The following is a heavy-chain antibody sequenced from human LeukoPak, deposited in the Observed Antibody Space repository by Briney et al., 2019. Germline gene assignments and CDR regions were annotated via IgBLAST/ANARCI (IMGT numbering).Heavy chain of an antibody. CDR1: GFTFSTYW. V-gene: IGHV3-7*04. CDR3: ARGDDFSGDY. D-gene: IGHD2-21*02. J-gene: IGHJ4*02. Sequence: PGGSLRLSCKTSGFTFSTYWMSGVRQAPGKGLEGVANIHPEGNEKYHVDSVKGRFTISRDNAKNSLYLQMNSLRVEDTAVYYCARGDDFSGDYWGQGSLVTVSS. CDR2: IHPEGNEK.